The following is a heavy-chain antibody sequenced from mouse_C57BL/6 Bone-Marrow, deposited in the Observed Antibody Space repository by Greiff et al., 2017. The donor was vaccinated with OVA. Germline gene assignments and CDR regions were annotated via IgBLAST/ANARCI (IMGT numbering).Heavy chain of an antibody. V-gene: IGHV5-16*01. J-gene: IGHJ1*03. D-gene: IGHD1-1*01. CDR2: INYDGSST. CDR1: GFTFSDYY. CDR3: ARENGGSTSYWYFDV. Sequence: EVKLVESEGGLVQPGSSMKLSCTASGFTFSDYYMAWVRQVPEKGLEWVANINYDGSSTYYLDSLKSRFIISRDNAKNILYLQMSSLKSEDTATYYCARENGGSTSYWYFDVWGTGTTVTVSS.